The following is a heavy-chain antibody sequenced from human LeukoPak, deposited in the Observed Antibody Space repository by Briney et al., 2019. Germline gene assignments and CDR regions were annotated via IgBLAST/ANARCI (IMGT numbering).Heavy chain of an antibody. J-gene: IGHJ4*02. CDR2: IRSKANSYAT. CDR3: TITPGAVGATMGHY. CDR1: GFTFSGSA. V-gene: IGHV3-73*01. D-gene: IGHD1-26*01. Sequence: GGSLRLSCAASGFTFSGSAMHWVRQASGKGREWVGRIRSKANSYATAYAASVKGRFTISRDDSKNTAYLQMNSLKTEDTAVYYCTITPGAVGATMGHYWGQGTLVTVSS.